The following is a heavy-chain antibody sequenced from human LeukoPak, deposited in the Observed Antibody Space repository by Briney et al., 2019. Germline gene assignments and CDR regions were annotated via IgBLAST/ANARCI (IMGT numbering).Heavy chain of an antibody. J-gene: IGHJ4*02. D-gene: IGHD2/OR15-2a*01. CDR3: ARDDPNKYYFDY. V-gene: IGHV4-39*02. CDR2: IYYSGST. CDR1: GGSISSSSYY. Sequence: SETLSLTCTVSGGSISSSSYYWGWIRQPPGKGLEWIGKIYYSGSTYYNSSLKSRVTISVDTSKNQFSLKLSSVTAADTAAYYCARDDPNKYYFDYWGQGTLVTVSS.